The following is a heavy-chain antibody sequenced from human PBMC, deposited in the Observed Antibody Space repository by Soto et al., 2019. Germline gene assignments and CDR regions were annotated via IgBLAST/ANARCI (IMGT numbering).Heavy chain of an antibody. CDR3: ARASLSSSLSP. V-gene: IGHV4-31*03. CDR2: IYYSGST. Sequence: SETLSLTCTVSGGSISSGGYYWSWIRQHPGKGLEGIGYIYYSGSTYYNPSLKSRVTISVDTSKNQFSLKLSSVTAADTAVYYCARASLSSSLSPWGQGTLVTVSS. D-gene: IGHD6-6*01. CDR1: GGSISSGGYY. J-gene: IGHJ5*02.